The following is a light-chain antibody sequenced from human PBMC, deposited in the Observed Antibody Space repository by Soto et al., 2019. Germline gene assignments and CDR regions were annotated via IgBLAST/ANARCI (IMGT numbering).Light chain of an antibody. CDR3: QQNYSTPRT. CDR1: QSISSS. Sequence: DIQMTQSPSSLSASVGNRVTITCRASQSISSSLIWYQQKLGKAPKFLIYAASSLQSGVPSRFRRSGSRTDFTLTISSLQPDDFATYYCQQNYSTPRTFGQGTKVDIK. CDR2: AAS. V-gene: IGKV1-39*01. J-gene: IGKJ1*01.